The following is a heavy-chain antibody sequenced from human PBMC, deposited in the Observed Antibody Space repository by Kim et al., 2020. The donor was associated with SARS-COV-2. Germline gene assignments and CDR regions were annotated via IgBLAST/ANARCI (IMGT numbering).Heavy chain of an antibody. V-gene: IGHV4-34*01. CDR1: GGSFSGYY. CDR3: ARGGDIAAPYYYYYMDV. CDR2: INHSGST. J-gene: IGHJ6*03. D-gene: IGHD6-6*01. Sequence: SETLSLTCAVYGGSFSGYYWSWIRQPPGKGLEWIGEINHSGSTNYNPSLKSRVTISVDTSKNQFSLKLSSVTAADTAVYYCARGGDIAAPYYYYYMDVWGKGTTVTVSS.